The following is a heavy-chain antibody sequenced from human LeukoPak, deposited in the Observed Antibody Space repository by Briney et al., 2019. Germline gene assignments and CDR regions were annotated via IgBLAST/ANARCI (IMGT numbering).Heavy chain of an antibody. Sequence: GGSLRLSCAASGFTFSTYSMIWVRQAPGKGPEWLSYISGDSRTIYYPDSVKGRFTISRDNAKNSLYLQLISLRAEDTAVYCCARDRHSSVDYWGQGTLVTVSS. CDR2: ISGDSRTI. V-gene: IGHV3-48*01. CDR1: GFTFSTYS. D-gene: IGHD3-22*01. CDR3: ARDRHSSVDY. J-gene: IGHJ4*02.